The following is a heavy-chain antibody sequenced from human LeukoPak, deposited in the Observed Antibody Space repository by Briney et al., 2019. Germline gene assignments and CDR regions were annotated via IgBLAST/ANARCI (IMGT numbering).Heavy chain of an antibody. CDR1: GFTFSSCE. V-gene: IGHV3-48*03. CDR3: TRHDFGGNSGDY. CDR2: ISNSGSTI. Sequence: GGSLRLSCAASGFTFSSCEMNWVRQAPGKGLEWVSYISNSGSTIFYADSVRGRFTISRDNAKNSLYLQMNSLRAEDTAVYYCTRHDFGGNSGDYWGQGTLVTVSS. D-gene: IGHD4-23*01. J-gene: IGHJ4*02.